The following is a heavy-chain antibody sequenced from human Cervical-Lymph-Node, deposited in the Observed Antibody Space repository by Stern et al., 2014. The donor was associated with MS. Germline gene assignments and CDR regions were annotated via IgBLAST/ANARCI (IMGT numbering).Heavy chain of an antibody. CDR3: AREGGNTAEYFQH. D-gene: IGHD4-23*01. CDR1: GFTFSSYG. Sequence: VQLEESGGGVVQPGRSLRLSCAASGFTFSSYGMHWVRQAPGKGLEWVAVIWYDGSNEYYADSVKGRFTISRDNSKNTLYLQMNSLRAEDTAVYYCAREGGNTAEYFQHWGQGTLVTVSS. V-gene: IGHV3-33*01. J-gene: IGHJ1*01. CDR2: IWYDGSNE.